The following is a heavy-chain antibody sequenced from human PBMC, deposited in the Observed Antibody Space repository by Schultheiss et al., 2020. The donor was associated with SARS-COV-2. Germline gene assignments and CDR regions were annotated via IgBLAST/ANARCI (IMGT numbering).Heavy chain of an antibody. D-gene: IGHD2-2*01. CDR3: ARDSVIVVVPAARAYYYGMDV. CDR2: IYHSGST. Sequence: SQTLSLTCTVSGGSISSYYWSWIRQPPGKGLEWIGEIYHSGSTNYNPSLKSRVTISVDTSKNQFSLKLSSVTAADTAVYYCARDSVIVVVPAARAYYYGMDVWGQGTTVTVSS. V-gene: IGHV4-59*12. CDR1: GGSISSYY. J-gene: IGHJ6*02.